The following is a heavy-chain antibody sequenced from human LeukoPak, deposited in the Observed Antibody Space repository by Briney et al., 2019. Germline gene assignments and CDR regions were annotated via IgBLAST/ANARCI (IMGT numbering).Heavy chain of an antibody. Sequence: QPGGSLRLSCAASGFNFSIYGMHWVRQAPGKGLEWVTFVRYDQSATVYADSVQGRFAISRDNSKNTVYLQMNSLGVEDTALYFCVKDQGECPGSRCYLRFLEYWGQGSLVIVSS. CDR1: GFNFSIYG. V-gene: IGHV3-30*02. D-gene: IGHD3-3*01. J-gene: IGHJ4*02. CDR3: VKDQGECPGSRCYLRFLEY. CDR2: VRYDQSAT.